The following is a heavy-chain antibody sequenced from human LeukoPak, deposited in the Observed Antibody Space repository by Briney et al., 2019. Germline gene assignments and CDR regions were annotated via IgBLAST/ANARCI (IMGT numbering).Heavy chain of an antibody. Sequence: SETLSLTCAAYGGSFSGYYWSWIRQPPGKGLEWIGEINHSGSTNYNPSLKSRVTISVDTSKNQFSLKLSSVTAADTAVYYCAGSSGRGAFDIWGQGKMVTVSP. D-gene: IGHD6-19*01. J-gene: IGHJ3*02. CDR1: GGSFSGYY. CDR3: AGSSGRGAFDI. CDR2: INHSGST. V-gene: IGHV4-34*01.